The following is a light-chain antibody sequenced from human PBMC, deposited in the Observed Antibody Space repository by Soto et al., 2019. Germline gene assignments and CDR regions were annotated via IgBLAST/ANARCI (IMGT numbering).Light chain of an antibody. CDR3: SSYAATVYV. CDR2: EVS. V-gene: IGLV2-8*01. Sequence: QSALTQPPSASGSPGQSVTISCTGTSSDVGGYNFVSWFQQHPGKVPKLIMYEVSKRPSGVPDRFSGSKSGNTASLTVSGLQADDEADYYCSSYAATVYVFGTGTKLTDL. CDR1: SSDVGGYNF. J-gene: IGLJ1*01.